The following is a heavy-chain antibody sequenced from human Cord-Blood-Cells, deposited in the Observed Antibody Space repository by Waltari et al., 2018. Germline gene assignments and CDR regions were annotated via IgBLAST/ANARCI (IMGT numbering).Heavy chain of an antibody. CDR1: GGSISSGGYY. Sequence: QVQLQESGPGLVKPSQTLSLTCTVSGGSISSGGYYWSWIRQHPGKGLEWIGYIYYSGSTYYTPALKSRVTISGDTSKNQFSLKRSSVTAADTAVYYCARVFLVVVPAAFDIWGQVTMVTVSS. D-gene: IGHD2-2*01. V-gene: IGHV4-31*03. CDR2: IYYSGST. CDR3: ARVFLVVVPAAFDI. J-gene: IGHJ3*02.